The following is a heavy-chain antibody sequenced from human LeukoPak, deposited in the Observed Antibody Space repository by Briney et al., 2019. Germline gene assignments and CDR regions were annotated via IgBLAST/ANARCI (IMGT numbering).Heavy chain of an antibody. CDR3: ARDEGCSSSWFDY. CDR1: GFTFSDYY. Sequence: GGSLRLSCAASGFTFSDYYMSWIRQAPGKGLEWVSYISSGGSTIYYADSVKGRFTISRDNAKNSLYLQMNSLRAEDTAVYYCARDEGCSSSWFDYRGQGTLVTVSS. D-gene: IGHD6-13*01. V-gene: IGHV3-11*01. CDR2: ISSGGSTI. J-gene: IGHJ4*02.